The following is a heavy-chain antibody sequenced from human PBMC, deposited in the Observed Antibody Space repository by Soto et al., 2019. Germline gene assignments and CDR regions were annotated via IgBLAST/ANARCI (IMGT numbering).Heavy chain of an antibody. CDR3: ARGDSSGYYNWFDP. CDR2: IIPIFGTA. Sequence: QVQLVQSGAEVKKPGSSVKVSCKASGGTFSSYAISWVRQAPGQGLEWMGGIIPIFGTANYAQKFQGRVTITADESTSTAYRELSSLRSEDTAVYYCARGDSSGYYNWFDPWGQGTLVTVSS. V-gene: IGHV1-69*12. D-gene: IGHD3-22*01. CDR1: GGTFSSYA. J-gene: IGHJ5*02.